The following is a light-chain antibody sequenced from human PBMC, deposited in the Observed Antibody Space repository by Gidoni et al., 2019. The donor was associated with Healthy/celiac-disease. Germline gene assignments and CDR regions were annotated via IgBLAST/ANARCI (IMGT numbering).Light chain of an antibody. CDR2: AAS. V-gene: IGKV1-39*01. CDR3: QHSYSTQFT. J-gene: IGKJ4*01. Sequence: DIQMTQSPSSLSASVGDRVTITCRASQSISIYLNWYQQKPGKAPKLLIYAASSLQSGVPSRFSGSGSGTDFTLTISSLQPEDFATYYCQHSYSTQFTFGRGTKVEIK. CDR1: QSISIY.